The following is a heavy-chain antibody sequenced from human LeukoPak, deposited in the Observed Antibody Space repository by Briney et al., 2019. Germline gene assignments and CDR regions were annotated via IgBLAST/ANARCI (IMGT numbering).Heavy chain of an antibody. D-gene: IGHD2/OR15-2a*01. V-gene: IGHV3-30*02. CDR3: AKGSFYCNGNSCPQYYYYMDV. Sequence: GGSLRLSCAASGFTFSSYGMHWVRQAPGKGLEWVAFIRYDGSDKYYADSVKGRFTISRDDSKNTLYLQMNSLRVEDTAVYYCAKGSFYCNGNSCPQYYYYMDVWGKGTTVTVSS. CDR2: IRYDGSDK. J-gene: IGHJ6*03. CDR1: GFTFSSYG.